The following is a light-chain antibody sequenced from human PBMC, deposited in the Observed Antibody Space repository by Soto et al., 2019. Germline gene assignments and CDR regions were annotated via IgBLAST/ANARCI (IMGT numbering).Light chain of an antibody. CDR3: CSYTGSGTLDV. Sequence: QSALTQPASASGSAGQSITISCTGTSSDVGGYNYVSWYQQLPDKAPKIIIYEANNRPSGVSNRFPGSKSGNTASLTISGPQSEDEADYYCCSYTGSGTLDVFGTGTKVTVL. J-gene: IGLJ1*01. CDR1: SSDVGGYNY. V-gene: IGLV2-14*03. CDR2: EAN.